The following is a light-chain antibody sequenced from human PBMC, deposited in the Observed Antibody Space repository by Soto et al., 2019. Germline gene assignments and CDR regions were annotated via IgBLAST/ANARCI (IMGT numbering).Light chain of an antibody. CDR2: GVS. V-gene: IGLV2-14*01. CDR3: SSYTSSSTLL. CDR1: SNDVGGSDY. J-gene: IGLJ2*01. Sequence: QSVLTQPASLSASPGQSITISCTGASNDVGGSDYVSWYQQHPGKAPKLIIYGVSNRPSGTSDRFSGSKSGNTASLTISGLQAEDEADYYCSSYTSSSTLLFGGGTKLTVL.